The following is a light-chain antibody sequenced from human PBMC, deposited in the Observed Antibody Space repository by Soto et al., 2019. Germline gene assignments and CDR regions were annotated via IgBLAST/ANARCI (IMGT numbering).Light chain of an antibody. V-gene: IGLV2-11*01. CDR2: DVS. Sequence: QSALTQPRSVSGSPGQSVTISCPGNSSDVGGYNYVSWYQQHPGKAPKLMIYDVSKRPSGVPDRFSGSKSGNTASLTISGLQAEDEADYYCCSYAGSYSYVFGTGTKLTVL. CDR3: CSYAGSYSYV. J-gene: IGLJ1*01. CDR1: SSDVGGYNY.